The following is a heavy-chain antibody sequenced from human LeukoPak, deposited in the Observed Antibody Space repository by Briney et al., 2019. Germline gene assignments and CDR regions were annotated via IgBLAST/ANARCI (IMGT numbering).Heavy chain of an antibody. CDR2: ISAYNGNT. CDR1: GYTFTSYG. D-gene: IGHD6-19*01. Sequence: ASVKVSCKASGYTFTSYGISWVRQAPGQGLEWMGWISAYNGNTNYAQKLQGRVTMTTDTSTSTAYMELRSLRSDDTAVYYCARDLPQGVTAVAVEEALCKFDYWGQGTLVTVSS. V-gene: IGHV1-18*01. J-gene: IGHJ4*02. CDR3: ARDLPQGVTAVAVEEALCKFDY.